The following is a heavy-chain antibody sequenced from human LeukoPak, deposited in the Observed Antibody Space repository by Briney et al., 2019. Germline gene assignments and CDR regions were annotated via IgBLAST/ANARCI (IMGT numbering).Heavy chain of an antibody. D-gene: IGHD2-2*01. CDR1: GFTFSRYA. CDR2: ISGSGGST. CDR3: ARDVLPLSSTSFTVTTPEGFDY. V-gene: IGHV3-23*01. Sequence: GRSLRLSCAASGFTFSRYAMSWVRQAPGKGLEWVSAISGSGGSTYYADSVKGRFTISRDNAKNSLYLQMNSLRAEDTAVYYCARDVLPLSSTSFTVTTPEGFDYWGQGTLVTVSS. J-gene: IGHJ4*02.